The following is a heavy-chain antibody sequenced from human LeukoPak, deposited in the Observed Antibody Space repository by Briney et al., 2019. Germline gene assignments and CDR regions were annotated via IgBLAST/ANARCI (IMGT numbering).Heavy chain of an antibody. J-gene: IGHJ6*03. CDR3: AIGKLVVPAAIQYYYYYMDV. CDR1: GGTFSSYA. CDR2: IIPIFGTA. D-gene: IGHD2-2*02. Sequence: SVKVSCKASGGTFSSYAISWVRQAPGQGLEWMGGIIPIFGTANHAQKFQGRVTITTDESTSTAYMELSSLRSKDTAVYYCAIGKLVVPAAIQYYYYYMDVWGKGTTVTVSS. V-gene: IGHV1-69*05.